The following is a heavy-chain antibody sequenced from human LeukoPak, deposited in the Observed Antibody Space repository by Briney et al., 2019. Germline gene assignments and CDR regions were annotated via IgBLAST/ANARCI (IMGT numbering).Heavy chain of an antibody. Sequence: SETLSLTCTVSGASMSSHYWTWIRQDPGTGLEWIGNIYYTGTTSYNPALESRVTISLDTSNNQFSLKLTSVTAADTAVYYCARHGYDSSRYYPYYFDYWGQGTLVTVSS. CDR2: IYYTGTT. J-gene: IGHJ4*02. V-gene: IGHV4-59*08. CDR1: GASMSSHY. D-gene: IGHD3-22*01. CDR3: ARHGYDSSRYYPYYFDY.